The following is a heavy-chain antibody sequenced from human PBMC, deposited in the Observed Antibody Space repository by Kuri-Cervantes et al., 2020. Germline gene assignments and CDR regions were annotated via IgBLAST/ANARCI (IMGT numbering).Heavy chain of an antibody. CDR1: GYTFTGHY. Sequence: AAVKVSCKASGYTFTGHYMHWLRQAPGQGLEWMGWSNPNSGGKNYARKFKGRVTMTRDTSISTVYMKLSRLNSDDTAVYYCARGPEYTKEIGYWGQGTLVTVSS. V-gene: IGHV1-2*02. D-gene: IGHD2-2*02. J-gene: IGHJ4*02. CDR2: SNPNSGGK. CDR3: ARGPEYTKEIGY.